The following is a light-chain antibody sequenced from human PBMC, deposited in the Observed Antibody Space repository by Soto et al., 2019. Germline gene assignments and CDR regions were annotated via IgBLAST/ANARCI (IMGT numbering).Light chain of an antibody. J-gene: IGLJ1*01. V-gene: IGLV1-44*01. Sequence: QSVLTQPPSASGTPGQRVTISCSGSSSNIGSNTVNWYQQLPGTAPKLLNYSIYQRPSGVPDRFSGSKSGTSASLAISGLQSEDEADYYCAAWDDSLNGYVFGTGTKVTVL. CDR3: AAWDDSLNGYV. CDR1: SSNIGSNT. CDR2: SIY.